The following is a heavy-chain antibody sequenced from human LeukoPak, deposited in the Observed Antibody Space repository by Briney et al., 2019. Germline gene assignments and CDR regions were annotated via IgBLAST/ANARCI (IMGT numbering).Heavy chain of an antibody. D-gene: IGHD3-3*01. V-gene: IGHV4-4*07. CDR3: ARSTGFWSGYPTRLYYFDY. CDR2: IYTSGST. J-gene: IGHJ4*02. CDR1: GGSISSYY. Sequence: PSETLSLTCTVSGGSISSYYWSWIRQPAGKGLEWIGRIYTSGSTNYNPSLKSRVTMSVDTSKNQFSLKLSSVTAADTAVYYCARSTGFWSGYPTRLYYFDYWGQGTLVTVSS.